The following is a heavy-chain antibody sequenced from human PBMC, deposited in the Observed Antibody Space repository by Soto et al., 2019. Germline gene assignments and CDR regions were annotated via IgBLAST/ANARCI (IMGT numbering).Heavy chain of an antibody. V-gene: IGHV3-21*01. D-gene: IGHD4-17*01. CDR3: TRSDYGDAPGY. CDR1: GFPFYVYG. CDR2: ITSNGNFL. Sequence: GGSLRLSCATSGFPFYVYGMTWVRQAPGKGLEWVSSITSNGNFLYYADAVRGRFSISRDNPKTSVSLEMNNLRAEDTAVYYCTRSDYGDAPGYWGKGTMVTVS. J-gene: IGHJ4*02.